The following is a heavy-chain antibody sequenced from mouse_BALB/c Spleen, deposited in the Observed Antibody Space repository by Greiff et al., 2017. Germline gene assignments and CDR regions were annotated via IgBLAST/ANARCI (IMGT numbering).Heavy chain of an antibody. J-gene: IGHJ2*01. CDR1: GFSLSTSGMG. V-gene: IGHV8-12*01. Sequence: QVTLKESGPGILQPSQTLSLTCSFSGFSLSTSGMGVSWIRQPSGKGLEWLAHIYWDDDKRYNPSLKSRLTISKDTSRNQVFLKITSVDTADTATYYCARTSTGTDYFDYWGQGTTLTVSS. CDR3: ARTSTGTDYFDY. CDR2: IYWDDDK. D-gene: IGHD4-1*02.